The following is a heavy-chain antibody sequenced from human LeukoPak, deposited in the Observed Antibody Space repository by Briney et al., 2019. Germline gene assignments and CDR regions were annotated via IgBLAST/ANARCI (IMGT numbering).Heavy chain of an antibody. CDR3: ARDRGSGSYYNVDYYYGMDV. CDR1: GGSISGYY. Sequence: SETLSLTCTVSGGSISGYYWSWIRQSPGKGLEWIGYIYYSGSTNYNPSLKSRVTISVDTSKNQFSLKLSSVTAADTAVYYCARDRGSGSYYNVDYYYGMDVWGQGTTVTVSS. J-gene: IGHJ6*02. V-gene: IGHV4-59*01. CDR2: IYYSGST. D-gene: IGHD3-10*01.